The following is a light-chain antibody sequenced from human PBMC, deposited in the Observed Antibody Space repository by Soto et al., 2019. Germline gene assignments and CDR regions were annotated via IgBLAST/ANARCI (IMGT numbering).Light chain of an antibody. CDR1: QSINSE. CDR3: QQGHNWPLT. CDR2: GAS. Sequence: ETVMKQSPATLSLSPGERAALSCRASQSINSELAWYQQKPGQPPRLLIYGASTRATGVPARFTGSESGSEFTLTISGLQSEDFAVYYCQQGHNWPLTCGQGTRLEI. V-gene: IGKV3-15*01. J-gene: IGKJ2*01.